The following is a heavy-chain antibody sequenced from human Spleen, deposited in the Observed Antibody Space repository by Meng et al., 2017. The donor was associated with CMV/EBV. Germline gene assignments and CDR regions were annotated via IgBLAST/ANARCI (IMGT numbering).Heavy chain of an antibody. V-gene: IGHV3-11*04. D-gene: IGHD3-3*01. CDR3: ARESDTYYDFWSGYYTWGGYYGMDV. J-gene: IGHJ6*02. Sequence: GESLKISCTASRFTFSDYYMSWIRQAPGKGLEWIAYISSGGSIIHYADSVKGRFTISRDNAKSSVYLQMNSLRAEDTAVYYCARESDTYYDFWSGYYTWGGYYGMDVWGQGTTVTVSS. CDR1: RFTFSDYY. CDR2: ISSGGSII.